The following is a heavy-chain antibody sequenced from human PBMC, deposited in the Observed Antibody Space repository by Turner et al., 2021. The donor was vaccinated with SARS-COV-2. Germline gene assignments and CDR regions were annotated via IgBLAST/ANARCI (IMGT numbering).Heavy chain of an antibody. V-gene: IGHV1-2*02. CDR2: INPNSGGT. D-gene: IGHD2-21*01. Sequence: QVQLVRSGAEVKKPGASVKVSCKASGYTFTGYYMHWVRQAPGQGLEWMGWINPNSGGTSYAQEFQGRVTMTRDTSISTAYMELSRLRSDDTAVYYCARRQLGWGLIDYWGQGTLVTVSS. J-gene: IGHJ4*02. CDR3: ARRQLGWGLIDY. CDR1: GYTFTGYY.